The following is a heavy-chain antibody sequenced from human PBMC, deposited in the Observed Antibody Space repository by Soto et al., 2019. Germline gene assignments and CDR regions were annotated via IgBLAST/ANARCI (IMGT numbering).Heavy chain of an antibody. CDR1: GGSVNTAPYH. Sequence: SETLSLTCTVSGGSVNTAPYHWSWIRQSPRNGLEWIGNIYYTGSTNYNPSFESRVAISLDTSNNQFSLRLTSLTAADTAVYFCARDHTSYYDTSGYYPYFDFWGQGTLVTVSS. CDR3: ARDHTSYYDTSGYYPYFDF. V-gene: IGHV4-61*01. J-gene: IGHJ4*02. CDR2: IYYTGST. D-gene: IGHD3-22*01.